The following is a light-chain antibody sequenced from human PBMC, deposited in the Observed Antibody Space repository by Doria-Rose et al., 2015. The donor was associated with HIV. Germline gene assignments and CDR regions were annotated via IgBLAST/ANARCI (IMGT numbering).Light chain of an antibody. Sequence: TQSPGTLSLSPGERATLSCRASQSFSSTYLAWYQQKPGQAPSLLIYDGSTRATGIPDRFSASASGTDFTRTINRLEPEDFALYYCHQYGTSCTFGQGTKVEI. CDR1: QSFSSTY. CDR3: HQYGTSCT. J-gene: IGKJ1*01. CDR2: DGS. V-gene: IGKV3-20*01.